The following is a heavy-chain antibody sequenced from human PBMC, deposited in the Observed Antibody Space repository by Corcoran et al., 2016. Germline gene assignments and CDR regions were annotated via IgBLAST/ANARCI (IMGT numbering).Heavy chain of an antibody. CDR3: ARAYDDCGRRGESYGMDV. CDR1: GGSISSSSYY. CDR2: IYYSGST. Sequence: QLQLQESGPGLVKPSETLSLTCTVSGGSISSSSYYWGWIRQPPGKGLEWIGSIYYSGSTYYNPSLKSRVTISVDTSKNQFSLKLSSVTAADTAVYYWARAYDDCGRRGESYGMDVWGQGTTVTVSS. J-gene: IGHJ6*02. D-gene: IGHD3-3*01. V-gene: IGHV4-39*07.